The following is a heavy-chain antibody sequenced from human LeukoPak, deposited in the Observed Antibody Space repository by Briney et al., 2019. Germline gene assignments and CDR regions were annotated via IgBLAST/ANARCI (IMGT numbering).Heavy chain of an antibody. Sequence: ASVKVSCKASGYTFTSYYMHWVRQAPGQGLEWMGIINPSGGSTSYAQKFQGRVTMTRDTSTSTVYMELSSLRSADTAVYYCAALTGGGRTPGAPTRTTRYYFDYWGQGTLVTVSS. CDR1: GYTFTSYY. J-gene: IGHJ4*02. CDR2: INPSGGST. CDR3: AALTGGGRTPGAPTRTTRYYFDY. D-gene: IGHD1-14*01. V-gene: IGHV1-46*01.